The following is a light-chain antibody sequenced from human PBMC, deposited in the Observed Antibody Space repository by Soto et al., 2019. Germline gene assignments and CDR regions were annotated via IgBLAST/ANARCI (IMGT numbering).Light chain of an antibody. V-gene: IGLV7-46*01. CDR3: LLSYSGARV. CDR1: TGTVTSGHY. Sequence: QAVVTQEPSLTVSPGGTVTLTCGSSTGTVTSGHYPYWFHQKPGQAPRTMVYNTSDKHDWTPPRFSGSLLGGKAAITLAGAEPEDESDCYCLLSYSGARVFGGGTKLTVL. CDR2: NTS. J-gene: IGLJ3*02.